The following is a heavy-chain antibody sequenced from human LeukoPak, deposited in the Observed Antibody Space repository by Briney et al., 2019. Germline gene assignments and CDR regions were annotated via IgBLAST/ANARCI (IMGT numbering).Heavy chain of an antibody. Sequence: PGGSLRLSCAASRFTFSTYAMSRVRQAPRKGLEWVSGISGSGSSTYYADSVKGRFTISRDNSKNTLYLQMNSLRAEDTALYYCARDRGGIGYYMDVWGKGTTVTVSS. CDR3: ARDRGGIGYYMDV. CDR1: RFTFSTYA. CDR2: ISGSGSST. J-gene: IGHJ6*03. V-gene: IGHV3-23*01. D-gene: IGHD3-16*02.